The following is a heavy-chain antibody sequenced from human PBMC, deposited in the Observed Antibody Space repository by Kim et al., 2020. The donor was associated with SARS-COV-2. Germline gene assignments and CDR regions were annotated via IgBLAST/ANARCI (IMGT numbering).Heavy chain of an antibody. CDR2: ISAYNGNT. Sequence: ASVKVSCKASGYTFTSYGISWVRQAPGQGLEWMGWISAYNGNTNYAQKLQGRVTMTTDTSTSTAYMELRSLRSDDTAVYYCARVITGTTGSSYYYYGMDVWGQGTTVTVSS. J-gene: IGHJ6*02. D-gene: IGHD1-7*01. CDR1: GYTFTSYG. CDR3: ARVITGTTGSSYYYYGMDV. V-gene: IGHV1-18*01.